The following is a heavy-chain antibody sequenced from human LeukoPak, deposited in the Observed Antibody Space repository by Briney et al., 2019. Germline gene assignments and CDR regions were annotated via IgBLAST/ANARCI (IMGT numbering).Heavy chain of an antibody. D-gene: IGHD1-7*01. J-gene: IGHJ6*03. CDR1: GFTFSSYA. Sequence: QPGGSLRLSCAASGFTFSSYAMHWVRQAPGKGLEYVSAISSNGGSTYYANSVKGRFTISRDNSKNTLYLQMGSLRAEDMAVYYCARVGVSTGTTWGQLHYYYYMDVWGKGTTVTVSS. CDR2: ISSNGGST. CDR3: ARVGVSTGTTWGQLHYYYYMDV. V-gene: IGHV3-64*01.